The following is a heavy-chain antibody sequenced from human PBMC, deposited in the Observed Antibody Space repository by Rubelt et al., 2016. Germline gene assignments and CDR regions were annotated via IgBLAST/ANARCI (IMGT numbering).Heavy chain of an antibody. V-gene: IGHV3-74*02. CDR1: GFTFSNFW. J-gene: IGHJ6*03. CDR3: ARHSEEYYDYYMDV. D-gene: IGHD5-18*01. CDR2: ISSDGIRT. Sequence: DVQLVESGGTLVQPGRSLRLSCAASGFTFSNFWMHWVRPTPGKGLVWVSRISSDGIRTAYADPVKGRFTVPRDKAKNTLYRKMNSLGAGDTAVYYCARHSEEYYDYYMDVWGKGTTVTVSS.